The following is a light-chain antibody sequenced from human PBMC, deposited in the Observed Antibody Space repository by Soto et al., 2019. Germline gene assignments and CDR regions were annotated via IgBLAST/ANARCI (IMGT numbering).Light chain of an antibody. J-gene: IGLJ1*01. Sequence: QSVLTQPASVSGSPGQSITISCTGTSTDVGTYNLVSWYQQHPGEAPKFMIYEVSKRPSGVSNRSSGSKSGNTASLTISGLQAEDEADYYCCSYAGSSTLYVFGAGTKVTVL. CDR3: CSYAGSSTLYV. V-gene: IGLV2-23*02. CDR1: STDVGTYNL. CDR2: EVS.